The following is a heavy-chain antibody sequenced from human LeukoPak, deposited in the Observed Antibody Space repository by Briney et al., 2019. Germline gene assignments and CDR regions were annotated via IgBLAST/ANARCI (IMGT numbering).Heavy chain of an antibody. CDR1: GGSISSYY. Sequence: SETLSLTCTVSGGSISSYYWSWIRQPAGKGLEWIGRIYTSGSTNYNPSLKSRVTMSVDTSKNQFSLKLSSVTAADTAVYYCARETMVRGVTNWFDPWGQGTLVTVSS. J-gene: IGHJ5*02. D-gene: IGHD3-10*01. CDR2: IYTSGST. V-gene: IGHV4-4*07. CDR3: ARETMVRGVTNWFDP.